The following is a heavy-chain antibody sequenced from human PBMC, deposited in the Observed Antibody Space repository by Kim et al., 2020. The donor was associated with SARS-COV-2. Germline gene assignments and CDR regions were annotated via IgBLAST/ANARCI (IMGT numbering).Heavy chain of an antibody. J-gene: IGHJ4*02. V-gene: IGHV3-48*02. D-gene: IGHD4-17*01. Sequence: SVKGRFTISRDNAKNSLYLQMNSLRDEDTAVYYCSRTGRPLNDYGDNPDYWGQGTLVTVSS. CDR3: SRTGRPLNDYGDNPDY.